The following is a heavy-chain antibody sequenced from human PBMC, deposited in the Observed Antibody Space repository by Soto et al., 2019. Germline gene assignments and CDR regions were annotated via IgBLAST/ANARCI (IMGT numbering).Heavy chain of an antibody. CDR1: GFTFSSYG. CDR3: ARDPAAGTVGGYFDY. J-gene: IGHJ4*02. V-gene: IGHV3-33*01. Sequence: GGSLRLSCAASGFTFSSYGMHWVRQAPGKGLEWVAVIWYDGSNKYYADSVKGRFTISRDNSKNTLYLQMNSLRAEDTAVYYCARDPAAGTVGGYFDYWGQGTLVTVSS. D-gene: IGHD6-13*01. CDR2: IWYDGSNK.